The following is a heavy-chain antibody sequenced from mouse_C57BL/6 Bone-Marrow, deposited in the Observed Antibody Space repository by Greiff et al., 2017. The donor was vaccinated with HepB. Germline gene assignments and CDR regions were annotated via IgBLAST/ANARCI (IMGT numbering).Heavy chain of an antibody. D-gene: IGHD2-12*01. CDR3: ARSWYCYPYAMDY. V-gene: IGHV1-52*01. CDR1: GYTFTSYW. Sequence: VQLQQPGAELVRPGSSVKLSCKASGYTFTSYWMHWVKQRPIQGLEWIGNIDPSDSETHYNQKFKYKATLTVDKSSSTAYMQLSSLTSEDSAVYYCARSWYCYPYAMDYWGQGPSVTVSS. J-gene: IGHJ4*01. CDR2: IDPSDSET.